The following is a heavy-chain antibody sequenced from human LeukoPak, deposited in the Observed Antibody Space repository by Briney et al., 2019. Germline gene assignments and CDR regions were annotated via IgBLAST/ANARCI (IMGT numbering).Heavy chain of an antibody. CDR2: INPKTGAT. J-gene: IGHJ5*02. Sequence: ASEQVSCKASGYTFTDYFLHWLRQAPGQGLEWMGWINPKTGATNYAQSFQGRVTMTRDTSTSTGNMEVNSLRSDDTAVYYCARAYEYGWFDPWGQGTLVTVSS. CDR1: GYTFTDYF. D-gene: IGHD3-16*01. CDR3: ARAYEYGWFDP. V-gene: IGHV1-2*02.